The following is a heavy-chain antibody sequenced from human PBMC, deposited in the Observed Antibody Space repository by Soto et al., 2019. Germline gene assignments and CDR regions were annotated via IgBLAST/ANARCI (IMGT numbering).Heavy chain of an antibody. CDR2: IYYSGST. CDR3: ASNGRAAVAGYDAFDI. J-gene: IGHJ3*02. D-gene: IGHD6-19*01. Sequence: TSETLSLTCTVSGGSISSYYWSWIRQPPGKGLEWIGYIYYSGSTNYNPSLKSRVTISVDTSKNQFSLKLSSVTAADTAVYYCASNGRAAVAGYDAFDIWGQGTMVTVSS. CDR1: GGSISSYY. V-gene: IGHV4-59*08.